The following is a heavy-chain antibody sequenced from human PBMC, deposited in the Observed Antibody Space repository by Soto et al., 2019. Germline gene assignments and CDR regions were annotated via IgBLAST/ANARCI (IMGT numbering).Heavy chain of an antibody. Sequence: EVQLVGSGGGLVKPGGSLRLSCTASGFTFSSYNMNWVRQAPGKGLEWVSSISSSSNYIYYADSMKGRFTISRDNAKNSLYLQMNSLRAEDTAVYYCARENAYGDPNSFDYWGQGTLVTVSS. CDR2: ISSSSNYI. V-gene: IGHV3-21*02. D-gene: IGHD4-17*01. J-gene: IGHJ4*02. CDR1: GFTFSSYN. CDR3: ARENAYGDPNSFDY.